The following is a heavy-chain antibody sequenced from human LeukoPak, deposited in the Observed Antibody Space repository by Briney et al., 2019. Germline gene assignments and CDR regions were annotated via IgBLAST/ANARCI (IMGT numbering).Heavy chain of an antibody. D-gene: IGHD5-24*01. CDR3: ARGRWLQLYYMDV. V-gene: IGHV1-69*05. CDR2: SIPIFGAT. J-gene: IGHJ6*03. CDR1: GGTFSNYA. Sequence: ASVKVSCKASGGTFSNYAISWVRQAPGQGLEWMGGSIPIFGATKCAQKFQGRVTIATDESTSTAYMELSSLRSEDTAVYYCARGRWLQLYYMDVWGKGTTVTVSS.